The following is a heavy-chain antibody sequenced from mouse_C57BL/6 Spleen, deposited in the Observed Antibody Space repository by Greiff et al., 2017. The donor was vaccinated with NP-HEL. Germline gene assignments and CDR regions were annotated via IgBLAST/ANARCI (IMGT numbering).Heavy chain of an antibody. Sequence: VQLKQSGAELVRPGASVKLSCTASGFNIKDDYMHWVKQRPEQGLEWIGWIDPENGDTEYASKFQGKATITADTSSNTAYLQLSSLTSEDTAVYYCTTWVLEDYFDYWGQGTTLTVSS. D-gene: IGHD2-14*01. CDR3: TTWVLEDYFDY. V-gene: IGHV14-4*01. J-gene: IGHJ2*01. CDR1: GFNIKDDY. CDR2: IDPENGDT.